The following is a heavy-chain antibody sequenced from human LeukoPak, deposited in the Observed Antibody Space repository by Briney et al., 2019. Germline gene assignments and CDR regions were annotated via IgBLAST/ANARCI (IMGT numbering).Heavy chain of an antibody. V-gene: IGHV1-69*13. Sequence: ASVKVSCKASGYTFTTYAISWVRQAPGQGLEWMGGIIPIFGTANYAQKFQGRVTITADESTSTAYMELSSLRSEDTAVYYCARDGSLRFLEWLYPPYGMDVWGQGTTVTVSS. D-gene: IGHD3-3*01. CDR2: IIPIFGTA. CDR3: ARDGSLRFLEWLYPPYGMDV. CDR1: GYTFTTYA. J-gene: IGHJ6*02.